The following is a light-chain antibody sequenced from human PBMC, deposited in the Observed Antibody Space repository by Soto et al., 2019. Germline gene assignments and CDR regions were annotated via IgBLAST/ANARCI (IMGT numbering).Light chain of an antibody. CDR2: DAS. J-gene: IGKJ5*01. CDR3: QQRSSWIT. CDR1: QSVSTY. V-gene: IGKV3-11*01. Sequence: EILLTQSPATLSLSPWERATLSCRASQSVSTYLAWYQQKPGQAPRLLIYDASNRATGIPARFSGSGSATDFTLTISSLEPEDFAVYYCQQRSSWITFGQGTRLEIK.